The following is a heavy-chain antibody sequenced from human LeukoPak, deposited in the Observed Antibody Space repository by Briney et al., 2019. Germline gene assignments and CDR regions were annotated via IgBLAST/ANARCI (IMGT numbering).Heavy chain of an antibody. CDR3: ANGLIGGYYYMDV. CDR2: INSDGSST. V-gene: IGHV3-74*01. J-gene: IGHJ6*03. D-gene: IGHD2/OR15-2a*01. CDR1: GFTFSSYW. Sequence: GGSLRLSCAASGFTFSSYWMHWVRQAPGKGLVWVSRINSDGSSTSYADSVKGRFTISRDNAKNTLYLQMNSLRAEDTAVYYCANGLIGGYYYMDVWGKGTTVTVSS.